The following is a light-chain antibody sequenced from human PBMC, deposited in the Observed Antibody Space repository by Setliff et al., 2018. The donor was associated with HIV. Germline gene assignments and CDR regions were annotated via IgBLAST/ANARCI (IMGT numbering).Light chain of an antibody. V-gene: IGLV2-14*03. J-gene: IGLJ1*01. CDR3: GSYTSSGTPCV. Sequence: QSALTQPASVSGSPGQSITISCTGTSSDIGDYNYVSWYRQHPGKAPKLIIYDVNNRPSGVSNRFSASKSAYTASLTISGLHAGDEADYYCGSYTSSGTPCVFGTGTKVTVL. CDR2: DVN. CDR1: SSDIGDYNY.